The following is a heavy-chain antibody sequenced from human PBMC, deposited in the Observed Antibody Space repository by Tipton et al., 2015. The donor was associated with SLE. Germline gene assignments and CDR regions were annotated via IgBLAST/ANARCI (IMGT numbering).Heavy chain of an antibody. D-gene: IGHD3-16*01. CDR2: SSTSGTTM. J-gene: IGHJ4*02. Sequence: QLVQSGGGVVQPGRSLRLSCAASGFNFNIYPMHWVRQAPGKGLEWVSYSSTSGTTMYYADSVRGRFTISKDNAKGSLHLQMNSLRAEDTAVYYCARALISGIEGGLDSWGQGTLVTVSS. CDR1: GFNFNIYP. CDR3: ARALISGIEGGLDS. V-gene: IGHV3-48*04.